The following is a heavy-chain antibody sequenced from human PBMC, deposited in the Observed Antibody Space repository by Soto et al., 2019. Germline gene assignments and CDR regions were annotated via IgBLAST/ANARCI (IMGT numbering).Heavy chain of an antibody. V-gene: IGHV3-33*01. CDR1: GFTFSSYG. D-gene: IGHD6-19*01. CDR2: IWYDGSNK. CDR3: ARDQQWLVRFYFDF. J-gene: IGHJ4*02. Sequence: PGGSLRLSCAASGFTFSSYGMHWVRQAPGMGLEWVAVIWYDGSNKYYADSVKGRFTISRDNSKNTLYLQMNSLRAEDTAVYYCARDQQWLVRFYFDFWGQGTLVTVSS.